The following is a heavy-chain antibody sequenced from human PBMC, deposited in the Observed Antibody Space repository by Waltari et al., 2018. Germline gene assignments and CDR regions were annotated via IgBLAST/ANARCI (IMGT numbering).Heavy chain of an antibody. CDR3: ARDATYGDYFDY. D-gene: IGHD4-17*01. J-gene: IGHJ4*02. V-gene: IGHV3-30*01. CDR1: GFTFSSYA. CDR2: ISYDGSSK. Sequence: QVQLVESGGGVVQPGRSLRLSCAASGFTFSSYAMHWVRQAPGKGLEWGAVISYDGSSKYYSDSVKGRFTISRDNSKNTLYLQMNSLRAEDTAVYYCARDATYGDYFDYWGQGTLVTVSS.